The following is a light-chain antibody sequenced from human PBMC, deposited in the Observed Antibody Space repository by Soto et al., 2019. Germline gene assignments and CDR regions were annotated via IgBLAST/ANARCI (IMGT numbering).Light chain of an antibody. CDR2: GAS. CDR3: QQYENWPYT. J-gene: IGKJ2*01. CDR1: QSVSNN. Sequence: EIVMTQSPATLSVSPGESATLSCRASQSVSNNLTWYQQKPGQPPRLLIYGASTRATGVPGRFSGSGSGTEFTLTISSLQSEDFAVYYCQQYENWPYTFGQGTKLEIK. V-gene: IGKV3-15*01.